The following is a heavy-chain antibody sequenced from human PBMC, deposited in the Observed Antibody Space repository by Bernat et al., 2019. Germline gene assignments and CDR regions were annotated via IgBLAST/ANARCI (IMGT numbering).Heavy chain of an antibody. Sequence: QVHLVESGGGVVQPGSSLRLSCAASGFTFSSYAMNWVHQAPGKGLEWVAVISSDGSNKLYADSVKGRFTISRDNSKKTLYLQINILRTEDTALYYCARDQYSSSPDYWGQGTLVTVSS. D-gene: IGHD6-13*01. V-gene: IGHV3-30*01. J-gene: IGHJ4*02. CDR3: ARDQYSSSPDY. CDR1: GFTFSSYA. CDR2: ISSDGSNK.